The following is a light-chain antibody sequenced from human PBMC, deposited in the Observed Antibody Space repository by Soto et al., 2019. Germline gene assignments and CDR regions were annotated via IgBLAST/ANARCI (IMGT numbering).Light chain of an antibody. CDR1: SGYSNYK. V-gene: IGLV9-49*01. J-gene: IGLJ1*01. Sequence: QSVLTQPPSASASLGASVTLTCTLSSGYSNYKVDWYQQRPGKGPRFVMRVGTGGIVGSKGDGTPDRFSVLGSGLNRDMTSKSLQEEDESDYRCGADLGRGSNYDLGTGIKLTVL. CDR3: GADLGRGSNYD. CDR2: VGTGGIVG.